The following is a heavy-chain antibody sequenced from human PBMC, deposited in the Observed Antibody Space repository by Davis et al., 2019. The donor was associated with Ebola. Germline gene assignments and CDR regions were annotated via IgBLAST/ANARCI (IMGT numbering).Heavy chain of an antibody. J-gene: IGHJ6*03. V-gene: IGHV4-59*12. D-gene: IGHD3-22*01. Sequence: PSETLSLTCDVSGGSMSSSYWSWIRQPPGKGLEWIGYIYYSGSTYYKPSLKSRVTISLDTSKNQFSLNLYSVTAADTAVYYCARDLRYDSSGYDYYFYMDVWGKGTTVTVSS. CDR3: ARDLRYDSSGYDYYFYMDV. CDR1: GGSMSSSY. CDR2: IYYSGST.